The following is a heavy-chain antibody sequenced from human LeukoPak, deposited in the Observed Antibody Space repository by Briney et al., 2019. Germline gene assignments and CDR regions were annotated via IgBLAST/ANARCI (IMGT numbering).Heavy chain of an antibody. J-gene: IGHJ4*02. CDR2: INSDGSTT. V-gene: IGHV3-74*01. CDR3: ARSTGWPDY. D-gene: IGHD6-19*01. CDR1: GFTFSTYW. Sequence: GGSLRLSCAASGFTFSTYWMHWVRQAPGAGLVWVSRINSDGSTTNYADSVKGRFTISRDNAKNTLYLHMNSLRAEDTAVYYCARSTGWPDYWGQGILVTVSS.